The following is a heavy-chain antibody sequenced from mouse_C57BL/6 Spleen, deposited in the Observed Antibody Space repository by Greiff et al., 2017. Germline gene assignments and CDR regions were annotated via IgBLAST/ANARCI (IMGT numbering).Heavy chain of an antibody. D-gene: IGHD3-2*02. CDR3: TGTAQASSFAY. CDR1: GFNIKDDY. J-gene: IGHJ3*01. Sequence: VQLQQSGAELVRPGASVKLSCTASGFNIKDDYMHWVKQRPEQGLEWIGWIDPANGDTEYASKFQGKATITADTSSNTAYLQLRSLTSEDTAVYYCTGTAQASSFAYWGQGTLVTVSA. CDR2: IDPANGDT. V-gene: IGHV14-4*01.